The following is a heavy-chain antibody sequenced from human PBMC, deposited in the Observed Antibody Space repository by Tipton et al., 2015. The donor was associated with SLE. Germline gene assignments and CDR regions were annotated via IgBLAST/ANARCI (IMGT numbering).Heavy chain of an antibody. CDR2: SNDSGKT. Sequence: TLSLTCAVYGGSLSGHYWSWIRQTPGKGLECIGESNDSGKTNYNPALKSRATISVDTSRNQFSLRLTSVTVADTAVYYCARAKCPDIRLHLGECAFDMWGQGTVVTVSS. J-gene: IGHJ3*02. V-gene: IGHV4-34*01. CDR1: GGSLSGHY. D-gene: IGHD3-16*01. CDR3: ARAKCPDIRLHLGECAFDM.